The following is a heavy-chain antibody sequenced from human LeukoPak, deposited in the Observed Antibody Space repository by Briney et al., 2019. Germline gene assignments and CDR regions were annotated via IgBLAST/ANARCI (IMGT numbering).Heavy chain of an antibody. CDR1: GGSLSSYY. D-gene: IGHD1-14*01. CDR2: IHYSGST. CDR3: ARSGGNRWAFDI. Sequence: SETLSLTCTVSGGSLSSYYWSWIRQPPGKGLEWIGYIHYSGSTNYNPSLKSRVTISVDTSKNKFSLKLSSVTAADTAVYYCARSGGNRWAFDIWGQGKMVTVSS. J-gene: IGHJ3*02. V-gene: IGHV4-59*01.